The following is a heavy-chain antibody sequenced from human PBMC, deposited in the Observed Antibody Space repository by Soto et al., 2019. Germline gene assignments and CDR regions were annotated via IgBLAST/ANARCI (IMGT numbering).Heavy chain of an antibody. CDR3: AREEYYDSSGYCPSYGMDV. Sequence: ASVKVSCKASGYTFTSYYMHWVRQAPGQGLEWMGIINPSGGSTSYAQKFQGRVTMTRDTSTSTVYMELSSLRSEDTAVYYCAREEYYDSSGYCPSYGMDVWGQGTTVTVSS. CDR1: GYTFTSYY. CDR2: INPSGGST. V-gene: IGHV1-46*01. D-gene: IGHD3-22*01. J-gene: IGHJ6*02.